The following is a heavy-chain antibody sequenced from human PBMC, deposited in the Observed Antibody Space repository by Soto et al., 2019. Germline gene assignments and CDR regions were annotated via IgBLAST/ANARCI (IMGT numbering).Heavy chain of an antibody. CDR1: GFTFSSFW. Sequence: PGGSLRLSCAASGFTFSSFWMHWVRQAPGKGLVWVSRLKSVGISTTSADSVKGRFTFSRDNAKNTLYLKMNSLRFEDTAVYSCARGLVPNGLDIWGQGTMVTVSS. CDR3: ARGLVPNGLDI. CDR2: LKSVGIST. J-gene: IGHJ3*02. D-gene: IGHD6-13*01. V-gene: IGHV3-74*01.